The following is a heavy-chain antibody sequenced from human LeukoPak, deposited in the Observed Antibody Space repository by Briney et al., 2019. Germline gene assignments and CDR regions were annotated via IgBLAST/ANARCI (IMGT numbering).Heavy chain of an antibody. Sequence: PSETLTLSCAVSGVSISSGDNYWSCIRQPPGKDLVWIGYIYYSGSTYYNPSLKSRVTISVDTSKKQYSLKLSSVTAADTAVYYCAREQMGATGGDIWGQGTMVTVSS. CDR3: AREQMGATGGDI. V-gene: IGHV4-30-4*08. CDR2: IYYSGST. J-gene: IGHJ3*02. CDR1: GVSISSGDNY. D-gene: IGHD1-26*01.